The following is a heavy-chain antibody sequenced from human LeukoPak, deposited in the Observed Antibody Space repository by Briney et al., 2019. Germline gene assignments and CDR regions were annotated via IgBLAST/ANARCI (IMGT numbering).Heavy chain of an antibody. V-gene: IGHV1-2*02. CDR2: INPNSGGT. J-gene: IGHJ4*02. Sequence: ASVKVSCKASGYTFTGYYMHWVRQAPGQGLEWMGWINPNSGGTNYAQKFQGRVTMTRDTSINTAYMELSRLRSDDTAVYYCARDGDWNQRYDYWGQGTLVTVSS. D-gene: IGHD1-1*01. CDR3: ARDGDWNQRYDY. CDR1: GYTFTGYY.